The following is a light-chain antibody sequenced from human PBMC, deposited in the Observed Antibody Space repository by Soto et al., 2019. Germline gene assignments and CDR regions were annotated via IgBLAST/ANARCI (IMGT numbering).Light chain of an antibody. Sequence: IVLTQSPATLSLSPGERATLSCRASQTISTYLAWYQQKPGQAPRLLIYGASSGATGIPDRFSGSGSGTDFTLTISRLEPEDFAIYYCQQYGGVPYTFGQGTKVDIK. CDR1: QTISTY. V-gene: IGKV3-20*01. CDR3: QQYGGVPYT. J-gene: IGKJ2*01. CDR2: GAS.